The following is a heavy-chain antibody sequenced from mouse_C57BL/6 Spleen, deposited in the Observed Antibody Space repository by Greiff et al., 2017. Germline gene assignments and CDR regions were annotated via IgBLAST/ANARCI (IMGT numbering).Heavy chain of an antibody. J-gene: IGHJ1*03. D-gene: IGHD4-1*01. CDR1: GYTFTDYY. V-gene: IGHV1-26*01. CDR2: INPNNGGT. CDR3: ARSPGRYWYFDV. Sequence: VQLQQSGPELVKPGASVKISCKASGYTFTDYYMNWVKQSHGKSLEWIGDINPNNGGTSYNQKFKGKATLTVDKSSSTAYMELRSLTSEDSAVYYCARSPGRYWYFDVWGTGTTVTVSS.